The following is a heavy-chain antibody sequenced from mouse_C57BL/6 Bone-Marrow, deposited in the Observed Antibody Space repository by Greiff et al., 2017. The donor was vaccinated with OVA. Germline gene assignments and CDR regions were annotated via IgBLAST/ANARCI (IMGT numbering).Heavy chain of an antibody. CDR1: GFTFSSYG. Sequence: EVHLVESGGDLVKPGGSLKLSCAASGFTFSSYGMSWVRQTPDKRLEWVATISSGGSYTYYPDSVKGRFTISRDNAKNTLYLQMSSLKSEDTAMYYCARPPITTVVALWAGDYWGQGTSVTVSS. CDR2: ISSGGSYT. CDR3: ARPPITTVVALWAGDY. D-gene: IGHD1-1*01. J-gene: IGHJ4*01. V-gene: IGHV5-6*01.